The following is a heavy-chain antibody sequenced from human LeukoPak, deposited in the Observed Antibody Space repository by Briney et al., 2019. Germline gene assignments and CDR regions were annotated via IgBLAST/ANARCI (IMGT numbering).Heavy chain of an antibody. J-gene: IGHJ4*02. Sequence: GGSLRLSCAASGFSFSKYWMNWVRQTPGKGLEWVANIKQDGSEKYYVDSVKGRFTISRDNSKNTLYLQMNSLRAEDTAVYYCARDNYDSSGYAIPFDYWGQGTLVTISS. V-gene: IGHV3-7*01. CDR2: IKQDGSEK. D-gene: IGHD3-22*01. CDR3: ARDNYDSSGYAIPFDY. CDR1: GFSFSKYW.